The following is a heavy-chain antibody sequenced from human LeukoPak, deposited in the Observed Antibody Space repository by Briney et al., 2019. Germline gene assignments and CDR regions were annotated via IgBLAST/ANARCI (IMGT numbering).Heavy chain of an antibody. Sequence: GGSLRLSCTASVFTFSRFWMSWVRQGPGKGLEWVANIKEDGSETYYVDSVKGRFTISRDNAKNSLYLQVNSLRAEDTAVYYCSRDESYSSDNWGPGTLVTVSS. CDR3: SRDESYSSDN. CDR2: IKEDGSET. J-gene: IGHJ4*02. CDR1: VFTFSRFW. D-gene: IGHD4-11*01. V-gene: IGHV3-7*05.